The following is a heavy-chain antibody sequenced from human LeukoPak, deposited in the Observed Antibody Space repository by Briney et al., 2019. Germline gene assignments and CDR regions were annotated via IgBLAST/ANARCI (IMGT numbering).Heavy chain of an antibody. CDR1: GFTFSDYY. CDR2: ISSSGSTI. V-gene: IGHV3-11*01. Sequence: GGSLRLSCAASGFTFSDYYMSWIRQAPGKGLEWVSYISSSGSTIYYADSVKGRFTISRDNAKNSLYLQMNSLGAEDTAVYYCARVVVGASQLDAFDIWGQGTMVTVSS. D-gene: IGHD1-26*01. J-gene: IGHJ3*02. CDR3: ARVVVGASQLDAFDI.